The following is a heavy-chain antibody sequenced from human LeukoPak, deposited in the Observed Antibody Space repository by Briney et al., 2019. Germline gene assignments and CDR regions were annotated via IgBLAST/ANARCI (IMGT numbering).Heavy chain of an antibody. V-gene: IGHV3-48*02. CDR3: AGDGGS. CDR2: IRSSGDTI. Sequence: GGSLRLSCAASGFSFSSYSMNWVRQAPGKGLEWVSYIRSSGDTINYADSVKGRFTISRDNAKNLLFLQMNRLRDEDTAVYYCAGDGGSWGQGTLVTVSS. J-gene: IGHJ5*02. CDR1: GFSFSSYS. D-gene: IGHD3-10*01.